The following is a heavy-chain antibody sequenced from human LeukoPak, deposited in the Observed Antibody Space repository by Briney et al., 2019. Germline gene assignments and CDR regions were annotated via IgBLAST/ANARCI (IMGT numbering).Heavy chain of an antibody. CDR3: ARVIVGATPSDAFDI. J-gene: IGHJ3*02. CDR1: GYTFTGYY. V-gene: IGHV1-2*02. D-gene: IGHD1-26*01. CDR2: INPNSGGT. Sequence: GASVKVSCKASGYTFTGYYMHWVRQAPGQGLEWMGWINPNSGGTNYAQKFQGRVTMTRDTSISTAYMELSRLRPDDTAVYYCARVIVGATPSDAFDIWGQGTMVTVSS.